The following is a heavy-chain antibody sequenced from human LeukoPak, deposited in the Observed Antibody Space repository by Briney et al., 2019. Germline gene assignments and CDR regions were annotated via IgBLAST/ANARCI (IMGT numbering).Heavy chain of an antibody. CDR3: ARVRYCSTNRCYDREFDN. CDR1: GGSISSSSYY. D-gene: IGHD2-2*01. V-gene: IGHV4-39*07. CDR2: IYYSGNT. Sequence: PSETLSLTCTVSGGSISSSSYYWGWIRQPPGKGLEWIGSIYYSGNTNYNPSLKSRVTISVDTSKYQFSLKLNSVTAADTAVYYCARVRYCSTNRCYDREFDNWGQGTLVTVSS. J-gene: IGHJ4*02.